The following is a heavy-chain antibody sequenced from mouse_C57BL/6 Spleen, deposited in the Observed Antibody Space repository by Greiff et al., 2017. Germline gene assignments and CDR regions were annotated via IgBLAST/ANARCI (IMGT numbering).Heavy chain of an antibody. V-gene: IGHV1-72*01. J-gene: IGHJ4*01. Sequence: QVQLKQPGAELVKPGASVKLSCKASGYTFTSYWMHWVKQRPGRGLEWIGRIDPNSGGTKYNEKFKSKATLTVDKPSSTAYMQLSSLTSEDSAVYYCAREWDYAMDYWGQGTSVTVSS. CDR2: IDPNSGGT. CDR3: AREWDYAMDY. CDR1: GYTFTSYW.